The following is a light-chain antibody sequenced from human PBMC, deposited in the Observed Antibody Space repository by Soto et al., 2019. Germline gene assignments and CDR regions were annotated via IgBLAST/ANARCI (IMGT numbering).Light chain of an antibody. Sequence: DIQMTQSRSSLSAFIGDRVTITFQASQNINNYLNWYQQKPGRAPKLLIYDASNLEAGVPSRFRGSGSGTDFTFTISRLKPEDIATYYCQQYENLPTFGQGTRLEIK. J-gene: IGKJ5*01. V-gene: IGKV1-33*01. CDR3: QQYENLPT. CDR2: DAS. CDR1: QNINNY.